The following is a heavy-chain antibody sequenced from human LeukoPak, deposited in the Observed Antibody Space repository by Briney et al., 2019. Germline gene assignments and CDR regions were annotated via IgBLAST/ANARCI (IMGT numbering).Heavy chain of an antibody. CDR1: GFTFSSYS. D-gene: IGHD5-18*01. V-gene: IGHV3-21*01. CDR3: ARDPGYSYGPYYFDY. CDR2: ISSSSSYI. J-gene: IGHJ4*02. Sequence: PGGSLRLSCAASGFTFSSYSMNWVRQAPGKGLEWVSSISSSSSYIYYADSVKGRFTISRDNAKNSLYLQMNSLRAEDTAVYYCARDPGYSYGPYYFDYWGQGTLVTVSS.